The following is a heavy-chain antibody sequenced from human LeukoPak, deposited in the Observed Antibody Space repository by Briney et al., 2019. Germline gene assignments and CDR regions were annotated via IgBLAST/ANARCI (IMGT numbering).Heavy chain of an antibody. V-gene: IGHV3-53*01. CDR2: IYANGNT. CDR3: ARVGEGELGNWFDP. CDR1: GFTVSGNY. Sequence: GGSLRLSCAVSGFTVSGNYITWVRQAPGKGLEWVSVIYANGNTYYADSMQGRLTISRDKSKNTVFLQMNSLRAEDTVMYYCARVGEGELGNWFDPWGQGTLVTVSS. D-gene: IGHD3-10*01. J-gene: IGHJ5*02.